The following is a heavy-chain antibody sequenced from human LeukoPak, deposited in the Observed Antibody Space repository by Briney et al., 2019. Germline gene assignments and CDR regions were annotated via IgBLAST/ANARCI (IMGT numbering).Heavy chain of an antibody. J-gene: IGHJ4*02. Sequence: PSETLSLTCAVYGGSFSGYYWSWIRQPPGKGLEWIGEINHSGSTNYNPSLKSRVTISVDTSKNQFSLKLSSVTAADTAVYYCARAPRYSSSHWGQGTLVTVSS. CDR1: GGSFSGYY. D-gene: IGHD6-13*01. CDR3: ARAPRYSSSH. V-gene: IGHV4-34*01. CDR2: INHSGST.